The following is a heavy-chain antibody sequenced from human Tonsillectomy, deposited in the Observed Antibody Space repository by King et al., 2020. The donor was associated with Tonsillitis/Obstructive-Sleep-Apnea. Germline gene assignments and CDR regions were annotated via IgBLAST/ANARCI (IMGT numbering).Heavy chain of an antibody. J-gene: IGHJ5*02. CDR2: IYYSGST. D-gene: IGHD2-15*01. Sequence: QLQESGPGLVKPSQTLSLTCTVSVGSISSGGYYWSCIRQHPGKGLECIGYIYYSGSTYYNPSLKSRVTISADTSKHQFSLKLSSVTAADTAVYYCARDTVDCSGGSCYSNWFDPWGQGTLVTVSS. CDR3: ARDTVDCSGGSCYSNWFDP. CDR1: VGSISSGGYY. V-gene: IGHV4-31*03.